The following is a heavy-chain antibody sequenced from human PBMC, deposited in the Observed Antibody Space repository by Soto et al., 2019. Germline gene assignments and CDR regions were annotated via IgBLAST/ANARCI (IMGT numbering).Heavy chain of an antibody. CDR2: ITWNSGTI. CDR1: GFTFDDYA. D-gene: IGHD2-2*01. Sequence: PGGSLRLSCAASGFTFDDYAMHWVRQVPGRGLKWVSGITWNSGTIGYADSVKGRFTTSRDNAKNSLYLQMNSLRPEDTALYYCSRSLTPAVGRGGFDPWGQGTLVTVSS. CDR3: SRSLTPAVGRGGFDP. J-gene: IGHJ5*02. V-gene: IGHV3-9*01.